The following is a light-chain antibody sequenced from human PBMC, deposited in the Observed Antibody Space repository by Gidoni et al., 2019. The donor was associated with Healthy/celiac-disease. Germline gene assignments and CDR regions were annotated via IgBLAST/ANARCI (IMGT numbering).Light chain of an antibody. J-gene: IGLJ2*01. V-gene: IGLV3-1*01. Sequence: SYELTQPTPMSVPPGQTASITCSGDKLGDKYACWYQQKPGQSPVLVIYQDSKRPSGIPERFSGPNSGNTATLTISGTQAMDEADYYCQAWDSSTVVFGGGTKLTVL. CDR2: QDS. CDR1: KLGDKY. CDR3: QAWDSSTVV.